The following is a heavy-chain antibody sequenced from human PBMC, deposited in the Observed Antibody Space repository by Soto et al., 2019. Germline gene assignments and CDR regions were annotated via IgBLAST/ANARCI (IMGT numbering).Heavy chain of an antibody. J-gene: IGHJ5*02. CDR2: IYYIGST. Sequence: SVTLSRACTVSGGSISSGGYYWSWILQHPGKGLELIGYIYYIGSTYYNPSLKSRVTISVDTSKKHFSLKLSSVTAADTAVYYCARVSLRFNWFDPWGQGTLVTVSS. CDR3: ARVSLRFNWFDP. V-gene: IGHV4-31*03. D-gene: IGHD5-12*01. CDR1: GGSISSGGYY.